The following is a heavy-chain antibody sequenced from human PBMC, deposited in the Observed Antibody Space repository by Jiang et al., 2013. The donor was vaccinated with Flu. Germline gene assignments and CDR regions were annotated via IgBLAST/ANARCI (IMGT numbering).Heavy chain of an antibody. J-gene: IGHJ6*03. Sequence: VQLLESGGRLVQPGRSLRLSCAASGFTFDDNAFHWVRQAPGKGLEWVSGINWNGGDVDYADSVKGRFTVSRDNAKKSLFLQMNSLRLEDTALYYCARINSASHLYYVDVWGKGTTVTVSS. V-gene: IGHV3-9*01. CDR3: ARINSASHLYYVDV. CDR1: GFTFDDNA. D-gene: IGHD2-15*01. CDR2: INWNGGDV.